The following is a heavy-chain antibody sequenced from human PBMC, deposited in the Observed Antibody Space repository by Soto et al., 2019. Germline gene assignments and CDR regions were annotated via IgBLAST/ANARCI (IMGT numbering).Heavy chain of an antibody. J-gene: IGHJ4*02. CDR1: EFTFSSYS. D-gene: IGHD2-2*01. V-gene: IGHV3-48*02. CDR2: SSSSSSSI. CDR3: ARGSYSSSWLIDS. Sequence: EVQLVESGGGLVQPGGSLRLSCAAFEFTFSSYSMNWVRQAPGKGLEWISYSSSSSSSINYEDSVKGRFTISRNNAKNSLYLQMNSLRDEDTAVYYCARGSYSSSWLIDSWCQGSLVTVSS.